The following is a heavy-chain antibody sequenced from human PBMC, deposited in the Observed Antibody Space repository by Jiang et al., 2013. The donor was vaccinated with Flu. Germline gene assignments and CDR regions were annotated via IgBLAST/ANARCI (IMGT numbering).Heavy chain of an antibody. CDR3: ARDLRGYSYGYYYYYGMDV. CDR2: IYHSGST. Sequence: TLSLTCAVSGGSISSSNWWSWVRQPPGKGLEWIGEIYHSGSTNYNPSLKSRVTISVDKSKNQFSLKLSSVTAADTAVYYCARDLRGYSYGYYYYYGMDVWGQGTTVTVSS. V-gene: IGHV4-4*02. CDR1: GGSISSSNW. D-gene: IGHD5-18*01. J-gene: IGHJ6*02.